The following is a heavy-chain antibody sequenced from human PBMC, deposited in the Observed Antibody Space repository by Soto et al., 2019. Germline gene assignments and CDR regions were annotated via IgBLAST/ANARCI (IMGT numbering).Heavy chain of an antibody. CDR1: GFSLSTSGVG. J-gene: IGHJ4*02. D-gene: IGHD3-10*01. V-gene: IGHV2-5*02. CDR2: IYWDDDK. Sequence: QITLKESGPTLVKPTQTLTLTCTFSGFSLSTSGVGVGWIRQPPGKALEWLALIYWDDDKRYSPSLKSRLTITKDTSKNHVVLTMTNMDPVDTATYYCASSRYTGSGVDYWGQGTLVTVSS. CDR3: ASSRYTGSGVDY.